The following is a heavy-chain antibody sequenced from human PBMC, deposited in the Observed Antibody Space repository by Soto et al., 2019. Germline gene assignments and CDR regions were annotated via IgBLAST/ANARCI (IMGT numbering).Heavy chain of an antibody. Sequence: PSETLSLTCTVSGWSINTYYWSWIRQPPGKGLEWIGHISDSGSSYYNPSLESRVTISVDTSKNQFSLKLSAVTAADTAVYFCARTTFYDVFTAYYSLFDYWGQGTMVTVSS. CDR3: ARTTFYDVFTAYYSLFDY. J-gene: IGHJ4*02. CDR2: ISDSGSS. V-gene: IGHV4-59*06. CDR1: GWSINTYY. D-gene: IGHD3-9*01.